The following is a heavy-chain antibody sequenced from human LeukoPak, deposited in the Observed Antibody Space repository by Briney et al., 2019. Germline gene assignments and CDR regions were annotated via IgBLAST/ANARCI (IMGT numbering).Heavy chain of an antibody. V-gene: IGHV3-49*04. D-gene: IGHD6-13*01. J-gene: IGHJ4*02. CDR1: GFIFGDYA. Sequence: GGSLRLSCTASGFIFGDYAMSWVRQAPGKGLEWVGFVRSKAYRGATQYATSVKGRFTISRDDSKSIAYLQMDSLKTEDTAVYYCTRDSPGYSSSWFDYWGQGTLVTVSS. CDR2: VRSKAYRGAT. CDR3: TRDSPGYSSSWFDY.